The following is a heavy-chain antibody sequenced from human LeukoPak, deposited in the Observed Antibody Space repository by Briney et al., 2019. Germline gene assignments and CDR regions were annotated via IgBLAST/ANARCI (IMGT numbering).Heavy chain of an antibody. J-gene: IGHJ4*02. CDR3: AKDQKKDIVVVVAAIDY. CDR2: ISYDGSNK. Sequence: PGGSLRLSCAASGFTFSSYGMHWVRQAPGKGLEWVAVISYDGSNKYYADSVKGRFTISRDNSKNTLYLQMNSLRAEDTAVYYCAKDQKKDIVVVVAAIDYWGQGTLVTVSS. CDR1: GFTFSSYG. V-gene: IGHV3-30*18. D-gene: IGHD2-15*01.